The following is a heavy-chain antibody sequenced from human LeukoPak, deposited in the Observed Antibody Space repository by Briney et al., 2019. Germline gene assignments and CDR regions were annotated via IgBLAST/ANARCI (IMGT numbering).Heavy chain of an antibody. Sequence: SETLSLTCTVSGGSVSSYYWSWIRQPPGKGLEWIGYIYYSGSTNYNPSLNSRITISVDTSKNQFSLKLSSVTAADTAMYYCARHRLGYSYGPFDSWGQGTLVTVSS. CDR3: ARHRLGYSYGPFDS. CDR2: IYYSGST. V-gene: IGHV4-59*08. D-gene: IGHD5-18*01. J-gene: IGHJ4*02. CDR1: GGSVSSYY.